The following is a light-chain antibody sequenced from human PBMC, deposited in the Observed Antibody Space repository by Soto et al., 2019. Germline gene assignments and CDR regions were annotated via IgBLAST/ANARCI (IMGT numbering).Light chain of an antibody. J-gene: IGKJ1*01. CDR3: QQYGSSGT. CDR1: QSVSNNY. Sequence: EIVLTPSPGNLSLSPGERATLSCRASQSVSNNYLAWYQQKPGQAPRLLIYGASNRATSIPDRFSGSGSGTDFTLTISRLAPEDFAVYYWQQYGSSGTFGQGTKVEIK. V-gene: IGKV3-20*01. CDR2: GAS.